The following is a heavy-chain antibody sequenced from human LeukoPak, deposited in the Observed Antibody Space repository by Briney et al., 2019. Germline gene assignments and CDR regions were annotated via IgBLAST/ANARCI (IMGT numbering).Heavy chain of an antibody. Sequence: PGGSLRLSCAASGFTFSDYYMSWIRQAPGKGLEWVSGISGSGRTTNYADSVKGRFTISRDNSKNTLFLQMNNLRAGDTAVYYCAKDRDCSSTSCYVPFDSWGQGTLVTVSS. CDR1: GFTFSDYY. J-gene: IGHJ4*02. D-gene: IGHD2-2*01. CDR2: ISGSGRTT. CDR3: AKDRDCSSTSCYVPFDS. V-gene: IGHV3-23*01.